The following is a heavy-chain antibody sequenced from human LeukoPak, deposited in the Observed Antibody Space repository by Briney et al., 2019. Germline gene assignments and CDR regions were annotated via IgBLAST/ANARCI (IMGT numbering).Heavy chain of an antibody. CDR2: ISSSSSYI. CDR1: GFTFSSFS. J-gene: IGHJ4*02. V-gene: IGHV3-21*01. CDR3: ARVSIGWYSFDY. Sequence: GGSLRLSCAASGFTFSSFSMNWVRQAPGKGLEWVSSISSSSSYIYYADSVKGRFTISRDNAKNSLYLQMNSLRAEDTAVYYCARVSIGWYSFDYWGQGTLVTVSS. D-gene: IGHD6-19*01.